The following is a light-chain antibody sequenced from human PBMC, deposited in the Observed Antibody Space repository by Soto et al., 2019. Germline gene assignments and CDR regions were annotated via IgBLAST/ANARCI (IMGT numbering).Light chain of an antibody. CDR3: GTWDNSLSAHV. CDR2: DTD. J-gene: IGLJ2*01. V-gene: IGLV1-51*01. CDR1: DSNIGSNF. Sequence: QSVLTQPPSVSAALGQKVTISCSGSDSNIGSNFLSWYQQFPGTAPKLVIYDTDKRPSGIPDRFSGSKSGTSATLGITGLQTGDEADYYCGTWDNSLSAHVFGGGTKLTVL.